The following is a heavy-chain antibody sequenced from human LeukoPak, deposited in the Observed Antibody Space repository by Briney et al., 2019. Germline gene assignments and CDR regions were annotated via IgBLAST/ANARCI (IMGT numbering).Heavy chain of an antibody. CDR2: INHSGST. CDR1: GGSFSGYY. D-gene: IGHD3-9*01. CDR3: ASRHHDILTGYYRGWFDP. V-gene: IGHV4-34*01. J-gene: IGHJ5*02. Sequence: PSETLSLTCAVYGGSFSGYYWSWIRQPPGKGLEWIGEINHSGSTNYNPSLKSRVTISVDTSKNQFSLKLSSVTAADTAVYYCASRHHDILTGYYRGWFDPWGQGTLVTVSS.